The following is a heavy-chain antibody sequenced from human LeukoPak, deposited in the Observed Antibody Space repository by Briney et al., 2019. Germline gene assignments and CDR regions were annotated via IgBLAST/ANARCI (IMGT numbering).Heavy chain of an antibody. CDR3: ARIEQGTAIDY. CDR1: GYSISSGYY. Sequence: SETLFLTCTVSGYSISSGYYWGWIRQPPGRGLEWIGSIYQSGSTYYNPSLKSRLTISVDTSKNQFSLKLSSVTAADTAVYYCARIEQGTAIDYWGQGTLVTVSS. V-gene: IGHV4-38-2*02. J-gene: IGHJ4*02. CDR2: IYQSGST. D-gene: IGHD5-18*01.